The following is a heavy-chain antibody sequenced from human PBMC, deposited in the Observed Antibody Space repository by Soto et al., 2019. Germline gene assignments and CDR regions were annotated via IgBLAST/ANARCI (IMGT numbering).Heavy chain of an antibody. D-gene: IGHD1-7*01. J-gene: IGHJ5*02. CDR3: AGYNWNYYFDP. CDR1: GGSVRDGSYY. V-gene: IGHV4-61*01. Sequence: SETLSLTCTVSGGSVRDGSYYWAWLRQPPGKGLEWIGHIYHSGSTIYNPSLKSRVTISIDTSKSQFSLNLNSMTAADTAVYYCAGYNWNYYFDPWGQGTLVTVS. CDR2: IYHSGST.